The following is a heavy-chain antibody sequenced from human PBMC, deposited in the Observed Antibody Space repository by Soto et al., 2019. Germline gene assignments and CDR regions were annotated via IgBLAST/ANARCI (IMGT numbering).Heavy chain of an antibody. J-gene: IGHJ3*01. V-gene: IGHV3-23*01. CDR1: GFAFNDFA. D-gene: IGHD3-9*01. Sequence: GSLRLSCAASGFAFNDFAMNWVRQAPGKGPEWLSTISGSGDKTFHSDSVKGRFNISRDNSNNKMFVQMNSLRAEDTAIYYCAKGASHAPFEKWGRGTMVTVSS. CDR3: AKGASHAPFEK. CDR2: ISGSGDKT.